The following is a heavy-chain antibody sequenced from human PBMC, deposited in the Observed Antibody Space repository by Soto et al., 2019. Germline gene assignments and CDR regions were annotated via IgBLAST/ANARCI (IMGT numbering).Heavy chain of an antibody. CDR2: IIPIFGTA. CDR1: GGTFSSYA. D-gene: IGHD2-15*01. CDR3: ARARYCSGGSCPYDY. Sequence: QVQLVQSGAEGKKPGSSVKVSCKASGGTFSSYAISWVRQAPGQGLEWMGGIIPIFGTANYAQKYQGRVTITADESTSTAYMELSSLRSEDTAVYYCARARYCSGGSCPYDYWGQGTLVTVSS. J-gene: IGHJ4*02. V-gene: IGHV1-69*01.